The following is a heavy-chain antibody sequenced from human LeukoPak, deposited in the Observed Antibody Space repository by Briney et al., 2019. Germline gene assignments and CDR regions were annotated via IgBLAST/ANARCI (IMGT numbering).Heavy chain of an antibody. CDR1: GYTFTGYY. Sequence: GASVKVSCKAPGYTFTGYYMHWVRQAPGQGLEWMGRINPNNGGTKYAQKFQGRVTMTRDTSISTAYMELSRLRSDDTAVYYCARGGVVGATDWFDPWGQGTLVTVSS. V-gene: IGHV1-2*06. D-gene: IGHD1-26*01. J-gene: IGHJ5*02. CDR3: ARGGVVGATDWFDP. CDR2: INPNNGGT.